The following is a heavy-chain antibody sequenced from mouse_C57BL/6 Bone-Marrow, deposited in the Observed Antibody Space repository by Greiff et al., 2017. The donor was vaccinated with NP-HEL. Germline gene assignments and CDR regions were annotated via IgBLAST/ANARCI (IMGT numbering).Heavy chain of an antibody. Sequence: QVQLKQSGAELVRPGASVTLSCKASGYTFTDYEMHWVKQTPVHGLEWIGAIDPETGGTAYHQKFKGKAILTADKSSSTAYMERRSLTAEDSAVYDCTRWQLRLFDYWGQGTTLTVSS. J-gene: IGHJ2*01. CDR1: GYTFTDYE. V-gene: IGHV1-15*01. CDR2: IDPETGGT. CDR3: TRWQLRLFDY. D-gene: IGHD6-1*01.